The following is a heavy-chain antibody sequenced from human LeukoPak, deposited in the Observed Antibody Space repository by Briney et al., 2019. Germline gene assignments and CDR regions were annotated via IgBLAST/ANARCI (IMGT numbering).Heavy chain of an antibody. CDR2: IYHSGST. CDR1: GYSISRGYY. Sequence: PSETLSLTCTVSGYSISRGYYWGWIRQPPGKGLEWIGSIYHSGSTYYNPSLKSRVTISVDTSKNQFSLKLSSVTAADTAVYYCAREDGSGSNYYYGMDVWGQGTTVTVSS. CDR3: AREDGSGSNYYYGMDV. D-gene: IGHD3-10*01. J-gene: IGHJ6*02. V-gene: IGHV4-38-2*02.